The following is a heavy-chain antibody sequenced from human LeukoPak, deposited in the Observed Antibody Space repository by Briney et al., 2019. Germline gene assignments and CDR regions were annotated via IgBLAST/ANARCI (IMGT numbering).Heavy chain of an antibody. V-gene: IGHV4-39*01. CDR3: ARGGERWLQFARSQTAPRGNWFDP. CDR1: GASISSGSYY. D-gene: IGHD5-24*01. J-gene: IGHJ5*02. Sequence: PSQTLSLTCTVSGASISSGSYYWSWIRQPPGKGLEWIGSIHYSGATYYNPSLKSRVNISVDTSKNQFSLKLSSVTAADTAVYYCARGGERWLQFARSQTAPRGNWFDPWGQGTLVTVSS. CDR2: IHYSGAT.